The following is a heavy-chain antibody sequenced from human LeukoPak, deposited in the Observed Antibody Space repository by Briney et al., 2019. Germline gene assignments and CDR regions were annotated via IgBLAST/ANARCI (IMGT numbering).Heavy chain of an antibody. CDR1: GFTFSSYG. CDR2: ISGSGGST. CDR3: AREDYYFDSSGTHYFDY. D-gene: IGHD3-22*01. V-gene: IGHV3-23*01. J-gene: IGHJ4*02. Sequence: GGTLRLSCAASGFTFSSYGMSWVRQAPGKGLEWVSAISGSGGSTYYADSVKGRFTISRDNSKSTVYLQMNSLRAEDTAVYYCAREDYYFDSSGTHYFDYWGQGTLVTVSS.